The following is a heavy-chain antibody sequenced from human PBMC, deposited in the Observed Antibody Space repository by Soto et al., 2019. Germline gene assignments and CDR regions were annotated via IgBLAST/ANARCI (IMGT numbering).Heavy chain of an antibody. CDR2: INPTGGAT. J-gene: IGHJ6*02. CDR1: GYTFTSYY. Sequence: QVQLVQSGAEVKKPGASVKVSCKASGYTFTSYYMHWVRQAPGQGLEWMGIINPTGGATTYAQKFQGRVTMTRDTSTSTVYMELSSPRSDDTAMYSCARGEAMSIYGMDVWGQGTAVTVSS. V-gene: IGHV1-46*01. CDR3: ARGEAMSIYGMDV.